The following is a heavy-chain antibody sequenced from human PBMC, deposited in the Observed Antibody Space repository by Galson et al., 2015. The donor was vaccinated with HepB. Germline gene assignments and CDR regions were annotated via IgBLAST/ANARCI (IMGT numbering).Heavy chain of an antibody. CDR2: TYYRSKWYN. CDR1: GDSVSSNSAA. J-gene: IGHJ4*02. D-gene: IGHD3-10*01. Sequence: CAISGDSVSSNSAAWNWIRQSPSRGLEWLGRTYYRSKWYNDYAVSVKSRITINPDTSKNQFSLQLNSVTPEDTAVYYCARERFTMVRGAPTPFDYWGQGTLVTVSS. CDR3: ARERFTMVRGAPTPFDY. V-gene: IGHV6-1*01.